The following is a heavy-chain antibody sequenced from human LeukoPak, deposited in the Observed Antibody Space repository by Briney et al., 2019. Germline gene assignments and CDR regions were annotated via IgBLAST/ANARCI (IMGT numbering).Heavy chain of an antibody. V-gene: IGHV4-4*07. Sequence: SETLSLTCTVSGGSISSYYWSWIRQPAGKGLEWIGRIYTSGSTNYNPSLKSRVTMSVDTSKNQFSLKLSSVTAADTAVYYCARDRPAAYYYSSGSYILGLDYWGQGTLVTVSS. CDR3: ARDRPAAYYYSSGSYILGLDY. CDR1: GGSISSYY. D-gene: IGHD3-10*01. J-gene: IGHJ4*02. CDR2: IYTSGST.